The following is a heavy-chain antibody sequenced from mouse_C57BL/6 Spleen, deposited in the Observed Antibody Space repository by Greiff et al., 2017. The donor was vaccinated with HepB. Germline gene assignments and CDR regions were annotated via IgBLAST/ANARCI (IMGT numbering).Heavy chain of an antibody. J-gene: IGHJ3*01. CDR1: GDTFTSYW. V-gene: IGHV1-55*01. Sequence: VQLQQSGAELVKPGASVQMSCKASGDTFTSYWITGAKQRPGQGLEWIGDIYPGSGSTNYNEKFKSKATLTVDTSSSTAYMQLSSLTSVDAAVYGCARSSWNWLACWGRGARVTVSA. CDR2: IYPGSGST. CDR3: ARSSWNWLAC. D-gene: IGHD3-1*01.